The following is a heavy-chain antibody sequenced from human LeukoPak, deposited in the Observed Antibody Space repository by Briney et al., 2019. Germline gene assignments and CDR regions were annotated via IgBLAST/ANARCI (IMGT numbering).Heavy chain of an antibody. CDR1: GYTFTTYG. V-gene: IGHV1-18*01. Sequence: ASVKVSCKASGYTFTTYGITWVRQAPGQGLEWMGWISGYNSNKNYAQKFQGRVTMTTDTSTSTAYMELRSLRSDDTAMYYCARDPTEDFWSGYYAYFDYWGQGTLVTVSS. CDR3: ARDPTEDFWSGYYAYFDY. CDR2: ISGYNSNK. D-gene: IGHD3-3*01. J-gene: IGHJ4*02.